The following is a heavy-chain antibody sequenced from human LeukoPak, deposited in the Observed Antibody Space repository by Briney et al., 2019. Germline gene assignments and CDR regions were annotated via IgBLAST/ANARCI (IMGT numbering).Heavy chain of an antibody. Sequence: SETLSLTCTVSGGSISSYYWSWIRQPPGKGLEWIGYIYYSGSTNYNPSLKSRVTISVNTSKNQFSLKLSSVTAADTAVYYCAREGGYIKSQFDYWGQGTLVTVSS. J-gene: IGHJ4*02. CDR1: GGSISSYY. CDR2: IYYSGST. D-gene: IGHD5-12*01. V-gene: IGHV4-59*12. CDR3: AREGGYIKSQFDY.